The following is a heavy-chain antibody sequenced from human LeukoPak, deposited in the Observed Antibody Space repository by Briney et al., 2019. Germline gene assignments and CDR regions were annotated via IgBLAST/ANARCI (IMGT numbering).Heavy chain of an antibody. V-gene: IGHV4-39*07. J-gene: IGHJ5*02. CDR3: ARDPVPYDYGDYGGFDP. Sequence: PSETLSLTCTVSGGSISSSSYYWGWIRQPPGKGLEWIGSIYYSGSTYYNPSLKSRVTISVDTSKNQFSLKLSSVTAADTAVYYCARDPVPYDYGDYGGFDPWGQGTLVTVSS. CDR2: IYYSGST. CDR1: GGSISSSSYY. D-gene: IGHD4-17*01.